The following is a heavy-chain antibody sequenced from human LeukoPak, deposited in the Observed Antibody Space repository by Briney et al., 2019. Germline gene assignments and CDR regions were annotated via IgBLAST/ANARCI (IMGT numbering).Heavy chain of an antibody. J-gene: IGHJ3*02. V-gene: IGHV1-69*01. Sequence: SVTVSCQASGGTFSSYAISWVRQAPGQGVEWMGRILPVFGTANYVQKFQGRVTTTADESTSTAYMELSSLTSEGPAVYYCDSSAKVDSAIGDAFDIWGQGTMVTVSS. CDR1: GGTFSSYA. CDR3: DSSAKVDSAIGDAFDI. CDR2: ILPVFGTA. D-gene: IGHD5-18*01.